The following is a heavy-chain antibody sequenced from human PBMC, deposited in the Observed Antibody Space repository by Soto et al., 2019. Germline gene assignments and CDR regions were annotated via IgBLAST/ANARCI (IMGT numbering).Heavy chain of an antibody. Sequence: GGSLRLSCAASGFTFSSYAMHWVRQAPGKGLEYVSAISSNGGSTYYANSVKGRFTISRDNSKNTLYLQMGSLRAEDMAVYYCARERGGLLWFGELFRDTNDYWGQGTLVTVSS. D-gene: IGHD3-10*01. J-gene: IGHJ4*02. CDR3: ARERGGLLWFGELFRDTNDY. V-gene: IGHV3-64*01. CDR1: GFTFSSYA. CDR2: ISSNGGST.